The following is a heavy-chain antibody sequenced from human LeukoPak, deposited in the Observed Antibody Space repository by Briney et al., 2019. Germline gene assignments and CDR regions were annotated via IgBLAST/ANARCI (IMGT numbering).Heavy chain of an antibody. Sequence: GGSLRLSCAASGFTFSSYGMYWVRQAPGKGLEWVAFIRYDGSNKYYADSVKGRFTISRDNSKNTLYLQMNSLRAEDTAVYYCAKGKPLYSSSWYEIFDYWGQGTLVTVSS. D-gene: IGHD6-13*01. CDR1: GFTFSSYG. CDR3: AKGKPLYSSSWYEIFDY. J-gene: IGHJ4*02. CDR2: IRYDGSNK. V-gene: IGHV3-30*02.